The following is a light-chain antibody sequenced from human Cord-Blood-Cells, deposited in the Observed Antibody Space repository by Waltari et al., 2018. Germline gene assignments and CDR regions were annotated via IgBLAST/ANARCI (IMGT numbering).Light chain of an antibody. CDR1: SSDVGGYNY. Sequence: QSALTQPRSVSGSLGQSVPISCTGTSSDVGGYNYVSWYQQHPGKAPNLMIYDVSKRPSGVPDRFSGSKSGNTASLTISGLQAEDEADYYCCSYAGSYTWVFGGGTKLTVL. J-gene: IGLJ3*02. CDR3: CSYAGSYTWV. CDR2: DVS. V-gene: IGLV2-11*01.